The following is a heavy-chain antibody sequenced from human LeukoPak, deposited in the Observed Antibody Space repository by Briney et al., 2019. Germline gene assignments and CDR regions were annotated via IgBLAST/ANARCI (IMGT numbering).Heavy chain of an antibody. CDR3: AELGIPMIGGV. D-gene: IGHD3-10*02. V-gene: IGHV3-21*01. CDR1: GFTVSSYG. CDR2: ITSISSSR. J-gene: IGHJ6*04. Sequence: GGSLRLSCAASGFTVSSYGMNWVRQPPGKGLEWVSSITSISSSRNYAESVKGRFTISRDNAKNSLYQQMNSLRAEDTAVYYCAELGIPMIGGVWGKGTTVTISS.